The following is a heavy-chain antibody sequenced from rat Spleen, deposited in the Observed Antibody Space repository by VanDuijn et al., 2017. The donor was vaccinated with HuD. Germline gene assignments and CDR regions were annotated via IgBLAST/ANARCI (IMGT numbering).Heavy chain of an antibody. V-gene: IGHV5-7*01. CDR1: GFTFSDYN. D-gene: IGHD1-9*01. CDR2: ISYDGSST. CDR3: ARAAYYGYTPFDY. J-gene: IGHJ2*01. Sequence: EVQLVESGGGLVQPGRSLKLSCAASGFTFSDYNMAWVRQAPTKGLEWVATISYDGSSTYYRDSVKGRFTISRDNAQNTLYLQMSNLGSEDTAIYYCARAAYYGYTPFDYWGQGVMVTVSS.